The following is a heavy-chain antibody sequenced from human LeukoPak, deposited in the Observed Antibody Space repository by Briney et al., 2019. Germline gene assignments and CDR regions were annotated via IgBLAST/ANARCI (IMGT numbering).Heavy chain of an antibody. CDR1: GFTFSSYW. V-gene: IGHV3-74*01. D-gene: IGHD3-10*01. CDR2: INSDGSST. Sequence: PGGSLRLSCAASGFTFSSYWMHWVRHAPGKGLVWVSRINSDGSSTSYADSVKGRSTISRDNAKNTLYLQMNSLRAEDTAVYYCAREFRMVRGVISHNWFDPWGQGTLVTVSS. J-gene: IGHJ5*02. CDR3: AREFRMVRGVISHNWFDP.